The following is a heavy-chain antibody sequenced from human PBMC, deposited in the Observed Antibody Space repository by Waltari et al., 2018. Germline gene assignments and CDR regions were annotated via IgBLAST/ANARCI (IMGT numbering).Heavy chain of an antibody. V-gene: IGHV4-59*01. CDR3: ARVFAFFGTSGGGASHPLDY. J-gene: IGHJ4*02. Sequence: QVQLQESGPGLVKPSETLSLTCTVSGGSISSYYWSWIRQLPGKGLEWIGYIYYSGSTNYNPSLKSRVTISVDTSKNQFSLKLSSVTAADTAVYYCARVFAFFGTSGGGASHPLDYWGQGTLVTVSA. CDR2: IYYSGST. CDR1: GGSISSYY. D-gene: IGHD3-10*01.